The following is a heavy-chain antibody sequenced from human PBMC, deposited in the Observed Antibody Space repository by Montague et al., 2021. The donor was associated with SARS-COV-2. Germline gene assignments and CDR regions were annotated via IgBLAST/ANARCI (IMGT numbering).Heavy chain of an antibody. Sequence: SETLSLTCTVSGGSISSYYWSWIRQPPGKGLEWIGYIYYSGSTKYNPSLKSRVTISVDTSKNQFSLKLSSVTAADTAVYYCARAIGSLYSSGWYDYFYDLDDWGRGALVTVSS. V-gene: IGHV4-59*01. J-gene: IGHJ6*02. CDR1: GGSISSYY. D-gene: IGHD6-19*01. CDR2: IYYSGST. CDR3: ARAIGSLYSSGWYDYFYDLDD.